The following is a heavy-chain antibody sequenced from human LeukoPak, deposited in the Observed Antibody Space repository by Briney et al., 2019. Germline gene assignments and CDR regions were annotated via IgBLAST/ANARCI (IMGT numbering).Heavy chain of an antibody. CDR3: ARGDSSDNFDY. J-gene: IGHJ4*02. D-gene: IGHD6-19*01. CDR2: INSDGSST. V-gene: IGHV3-74*01. CDR1: GFTFSSYW. Sequence: GGSLRLSCAASGFTFSSYWIHWVRQAAGKGLVWVSRINSDGSSTSYADSVKGRFTISRDNAKNTLYLQMNSLRADDTAVYYCARGDSSDNFDYWGQGTLVTVSS.